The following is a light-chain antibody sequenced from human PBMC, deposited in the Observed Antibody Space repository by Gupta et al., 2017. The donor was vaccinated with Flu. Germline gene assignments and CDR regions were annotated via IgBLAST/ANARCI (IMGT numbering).Light chain of an antibody. CDR1: QSISSW. CDR3: QQYNSYSPLT. Sequence: STLSASVGDRVTIPCRASQSISSWLAWYQQKPGKAPKLLIYKASSLESGVPSRFSGSGSGTEFTLTISSRQPDDFATYYCQQYNSYSPLTFGQGTKVEIK. J-gene: IGKJ1*01. V-gene: IGKV1-5*03. CDR2: KAS.